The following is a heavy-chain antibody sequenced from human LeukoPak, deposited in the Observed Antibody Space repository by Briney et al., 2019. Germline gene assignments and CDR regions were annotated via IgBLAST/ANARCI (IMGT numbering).Heavy chain of an antibody. CDR1: GYTFTGYY. Sequence: ASVKVSCTASGYTFTGYYMHWVRQAPGQGLEWMGWINPNSGGTNYAQKFQGRVTMTRDTSISTAYMELSRLRSDDTAVYYCARVRRGYYYDSSGLGYWGQGTLVTVSS. CDR3: ARVRRGYYYDSSGLGY. V-gene: IGHV1-2*02. D-gene: IGHD3-22*01. J-gene: IGHJ4*02. CDR2: INPNSGGT.